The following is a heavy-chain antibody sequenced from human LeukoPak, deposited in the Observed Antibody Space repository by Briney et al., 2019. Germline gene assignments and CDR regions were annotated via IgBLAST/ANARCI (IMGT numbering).Heavy chain of an antibody. CDR2: INTDGSTT. CDR3: ATYINWVAGDV. Sequence: GGSLRLSCAASGFIFSTYWMHWVRQAPGKGLVWVSRINTDGSTTNYADSVKGRFTISRDNARNSLSLQLNSLRAEDTAVYYCATYINWVAGDVWGQGTTVTVSS. V-gene: IGHV3-74*01. CDR1: GFIFSTYW. D-gene: IGHD1-14*01. J-gene: IGHJ6*02.